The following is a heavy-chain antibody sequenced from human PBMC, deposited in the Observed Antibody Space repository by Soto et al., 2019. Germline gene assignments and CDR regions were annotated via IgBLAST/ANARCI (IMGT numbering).Heavy chain of an antibody. CDR1: GFTFSSYA. CDR3: AKGNMVRGVIRLNYYYYYMDV. Sequence: GGSLRLSCAASGFTFSSYAMSWVRPNPGKGLEWVSAISGSGGSTYYADSVKGRFTISRDNSKNTLYLQMNSLRAEDTAVYYCAKGNMVRGVIRLNYYYYYMDVWGKGTTVTVSS. CDR2: ISGSGGST. J-gene: IGHJ6*03. D-gene: IGHD3-10*01. V-gene: IGHV3-23*01.